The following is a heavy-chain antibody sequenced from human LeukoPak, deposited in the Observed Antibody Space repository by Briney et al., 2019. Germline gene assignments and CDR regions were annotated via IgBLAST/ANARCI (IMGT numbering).Heavy chain of an antibody. V-gene: IGHV4-38-2*02. Sequence: SETLSLTCSVSGYSISSGYHWAWFRQTPGKRLEWLGSIYQDGSTYDNLSLKSRVTLSVDTSKNQFSLKMKTVTVADTAVYYCARGLAKRFGDPIFQYYYMDVWGKGTTVTISS. J-gene: IGHJ6*03. CDR3: ARGLAKRFGDPIFQYYYMDV. D-gene: IGHD3-10*01. CDR1: GYSISSGYH. CDR2: IYQDGST.